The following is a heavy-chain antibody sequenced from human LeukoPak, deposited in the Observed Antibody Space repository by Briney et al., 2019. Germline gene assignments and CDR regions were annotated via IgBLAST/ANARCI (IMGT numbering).Heavy chain of an antibody. Sequence: ASVKVSCKASGYTFTSYAMNWVRQAPGQGLEWMGWINTNTGNPTYAQGFTGRFVFSLDTSVSTAYLQISSLKAEDTAVYYCASEGGRDGYNWLEAGPTDAFDIWGQGTMVTVSS. CDR3: ASEGGRDGYNWLEAGPTDAFDI. J-gene: IGHJ3*02. CDR2: INTNTGNP. V-gene: IGHV7-4-1*02. CDR1: GYTFTSYA. D-gene: IGHD5-24*01.